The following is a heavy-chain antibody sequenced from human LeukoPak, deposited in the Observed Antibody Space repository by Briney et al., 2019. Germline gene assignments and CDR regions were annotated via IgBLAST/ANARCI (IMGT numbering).Heavy chain of an antibody. V-gene: IGHV3-21*01. CDR2: ISSSSSYI. J-gene: IGHJ3*02. Sequence: PGGSLRLSCAASGFTFSSYAMSWVRQAPGKGLEWVSSISSSSSYIYYADSVKGRFTISRDNAKNSLYLQMNSLRAEDTAVYYCARSSDCTNGVCDIKARDAFDIWGQGTMVTVSS. D-gene: IGHD2-8*01. CDR3: ARSSDCTNGVCDIKARDAFDI. CDR1: GFTFSSYA.